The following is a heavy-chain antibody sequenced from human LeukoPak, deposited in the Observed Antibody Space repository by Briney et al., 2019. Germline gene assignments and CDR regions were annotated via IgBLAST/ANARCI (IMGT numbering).Heavy chain of an antibody. CDR3: AHRDLLTVTTGFDY. CDR1: GFSLSTNGVG. D-gene: IGHD4-11*01. CDR2: IYWDDVN. J-gene: IGHJ4*02. V-gene: IGHV2-5*02. Sequence: SGPTLVKPTQTLTLTCTFSGFSLSTNGVGVGWIRQPPGKALEWLALIYWDDVNRYSPSLKSRLTITKDTSKNQVVLTMTNMDPVDTATYYCAHRDLLTVTTGFDYWGQGTLVTVSS.